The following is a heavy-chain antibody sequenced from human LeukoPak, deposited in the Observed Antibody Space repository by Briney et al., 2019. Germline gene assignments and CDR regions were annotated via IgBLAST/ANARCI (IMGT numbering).Heavy chain of an antibody. J-gene: IGHJ4*02. Sequence: ASVKVSCKASGYTFTGYYMHWVRQAPGQGLEWMGRINPNRGGTNYAQKFQGRVTMTRDTSISTAYMELSRLRSDDTAVYYCARAGACGGDCYIDYWGQGTLVTVSS. D-gene: IGHD2-21*02. CDR3: ARAGACGGDCYIDY. V-gene: IGHV1-2*06. CDR1: GYTFTGYY. CDR2: INPNRGGT.